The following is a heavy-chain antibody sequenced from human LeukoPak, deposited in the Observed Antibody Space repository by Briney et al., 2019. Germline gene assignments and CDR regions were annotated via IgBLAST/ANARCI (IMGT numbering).Heavy chain of an antibody. CDR2: ISTSVDADKR. Sequence: GGSLRLSCAASGFTFSTYDMTWVRQAPGKGLEWVSLISTSVDADKRYYIDSVKGRFTISRDNSKNTLYLQMNSLRAEDTAVYYCAKMLYYYDSSGYYFHAFDIWGQGTMVTVSS. D-gene: IGHD3-22*01. V-gene: IGHV3-23*01. J-gene: IGHJ3*02. CDR1: GFTFSTYD. CDR3: AKMLYYYDSSGYYFHAFDI.